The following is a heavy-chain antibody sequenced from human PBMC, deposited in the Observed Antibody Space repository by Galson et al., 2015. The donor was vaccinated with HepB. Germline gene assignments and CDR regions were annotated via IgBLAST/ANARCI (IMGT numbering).Heavy chain of an antibody. V-gene: IGHV3-21*06. J-gene: IGHJ6*02. CDR2: ISNNGYYI. Sequence: SLRLSCAASGFTFPNYDMNWVRQAPGKGLEWVSSISNNGYYIFYSDAVKGRFTISRDNAKNSLYLQMNSLRVEDTAVYYCTGRGIMITLGGSIVNDRAYGMDVWGQGTLVTVS. CDR1: GFTFPNYD. D-gene: IGHD3-16*02. CDR3: TGRGIMITLGGSIVNDRAYGMDV.